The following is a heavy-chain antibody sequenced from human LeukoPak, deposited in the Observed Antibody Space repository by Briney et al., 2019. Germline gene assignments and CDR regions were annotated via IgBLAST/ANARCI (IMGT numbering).Heavy chain of an antibody. CDR3: ARGGHLDDFWSGYYFY. CDR2: IYYSGST. CDR1: GGSISSSSYY. V-gene: IGHV4-39*07. J-gene: IGHJ4*02. D-gene: IGHD3-3*01. Sequence: PSETLSLTCTVSGGSISSSSYYWGWIRQPPGKGLEWIGSIYYSGSTYHNPSLKSRVTISVDTSKNQFSLKLSSVTAADTAVYYCARGGHLDDFWSGYYFYWGQGTLVTVSS.